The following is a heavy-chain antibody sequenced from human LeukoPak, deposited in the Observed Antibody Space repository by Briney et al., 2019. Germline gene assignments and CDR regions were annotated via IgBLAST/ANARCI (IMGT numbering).Heavy chain of an antibody. Sequence: KSSETLSLTCTVSGVSVSSGGYYWSWIRQHPGKGLEWIGYIYYSGSTYYSPSLKSRLTISVDTSKNQFSLKLSSVTAADTAVYYCASTSYNYYFDYWGQGTLVTVSS. D-gene: IGHD2-2*01. CDR2: IYYSGST. CDR3: ASTSYNYYFDY. J-gene: IGHJ4*02. CDR1: GVSVSSGGYY. V-gene: IGHV4-31*03.